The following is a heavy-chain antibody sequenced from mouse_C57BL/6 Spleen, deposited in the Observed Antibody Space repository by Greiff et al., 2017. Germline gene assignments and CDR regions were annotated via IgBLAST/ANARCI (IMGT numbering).Heavy chain of an antibody. V-gene: IGHV1-55*01. CDR3: ASWDVNFVYFDY. CDR2: IYPGSGST. Sequence: VQLQQPGAELVKPGASVKMSCKASGYTFTSYWITWVKQRPGQGLEWIGDIYPGSGSTNYNGKFKSKATLTVDTSSSTAYMQLSSLTSEDSAVYYCASWDVNFVYFDYWGQGTTLTVSS. D-gene: IGHD2-1*01. J-gene: IGHJ2*01. CDR1: GYTFTSYW.